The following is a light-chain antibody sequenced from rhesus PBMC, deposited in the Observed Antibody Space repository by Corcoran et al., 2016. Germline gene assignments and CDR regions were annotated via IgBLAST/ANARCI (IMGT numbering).Light chain of an antibody. CDR1: QNIDSN. CDR3: QHYYDDPYS. J-gene: IGKJ2*01. CDR2: AAS. Sequence: DIQMTQSPSALSASVGDRVTISCRASQNIDSNLAWYQQKPGKAPQLLIYAASSLQTGIPSRFSGSGSGTDFTLTISSLQPEDSATYYCQHYYDDPYSFGQGTKVEIK. V-gene: IGKV1S8*01.